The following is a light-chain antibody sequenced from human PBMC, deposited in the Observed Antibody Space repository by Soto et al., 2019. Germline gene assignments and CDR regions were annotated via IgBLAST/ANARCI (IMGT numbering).Light chain of an antibody. J-gene: IGKJ5*01. CDR3: QQRSDWIT. CDR1: QHIRSNY. Sequence: ESVLTQSPGTLSLSPGERATLSCRASQHIRSNYLAWYQHKPGQAPRLLIYDASNRATGIPARFSGSGSGTDFTLTISSLEPEDFAVYYCQQRSDWITFGQGTRLEIK. CDR2: DAS. V-gene: IGKV3D-20*02.